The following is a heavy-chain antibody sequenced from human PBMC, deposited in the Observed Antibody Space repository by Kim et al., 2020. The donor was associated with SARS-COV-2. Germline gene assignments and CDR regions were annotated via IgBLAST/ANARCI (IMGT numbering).Heavy chain of an antibody. D-gene: IGHD5-12*01. J-gene: IGHJ4*02. Sequence: AQKFQGRVTITADESTSTAYMELSSLRSEDTAVYYCARGDGYNLGYYFDYWGQGTLVTVSS. CDR3: ARGDGYNLGYYFDY. V-gene: IGHV1-69*01.